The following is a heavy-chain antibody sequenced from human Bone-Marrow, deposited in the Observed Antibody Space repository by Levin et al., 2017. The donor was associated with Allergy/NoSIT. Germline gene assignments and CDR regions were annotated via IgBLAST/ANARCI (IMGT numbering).Heavy chain of an antibody. V-gene: IGHV3-7*01. CDR2: INQDGSQK. J-gene: IGHJ4*02. CDR1: GFTFSSSW. CDR3: AREGYLDY. Sequence: LSLTCAASGFTFSSSWMSWVRQAPGKGLEWVANINQDGSQKYFVDSVKGRFTISRDNAKNSVYLQMNSLRAEDTAVYYCAREGYLDYWGQGSLVTVSS.